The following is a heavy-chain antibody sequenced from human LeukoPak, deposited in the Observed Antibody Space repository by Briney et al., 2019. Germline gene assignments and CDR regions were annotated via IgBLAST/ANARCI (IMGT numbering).Heavy chain of an antibody. CDR2: IYYSGST. V-gene: IGHV4-59*11. Sequence: SETLSLTCSVSGGSISSHYWSWNRQPPGKGLEWIGYIYYSGSTKYNPSLKSRVTISVDTSKNQFSLKLSSVTAADTAVYYCARGGTTVTPGLLWFDPWGQGTLVTVSS. D-gene: IGHD4-17*01. CDR1: GGSISSHY. CDR3: ARGGTTVTPGLLWFDP. J-gene: IGHJ5*02.